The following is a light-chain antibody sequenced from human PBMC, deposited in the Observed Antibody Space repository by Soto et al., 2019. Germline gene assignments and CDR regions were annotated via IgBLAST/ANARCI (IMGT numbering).Light chain of an antibody. CDR1: SSDVGGYNF. Sequence: QSALTQPASVSGSPGQSITISCTGTSSDVGGYNFVSWFQQHPGKAPKLMIYEVSNRPSGVSNRFSGSKSGNTASLTISGLQAEDEADYYRTSYTKSSPLVFGTGTKVTVL. CDR3: TSYTKSSPLV. CDR2: EVS. V-gene: IGLV2-14*01. J-gene: IGLJ1*01.